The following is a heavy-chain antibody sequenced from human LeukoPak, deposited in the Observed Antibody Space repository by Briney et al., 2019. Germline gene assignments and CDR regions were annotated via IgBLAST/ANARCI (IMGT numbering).Heavy chain of an antibody. V-gene: IGHV4-59*12. CDR3: AGLGVGAFSD. CDR2: IYYSGSP. J-gene: IGHJ4*02. Sequence: NPSETLSLTCTVSGGSINSYYWSWIRQPPRKGLEWIGYIYYSGSPNYNPSLKSRVTISVVTSKNQFSLKLNSVTAADTAVYYCAGLGVGAFSDWGQGTLVTVSS. CDR1: GGSINSYY. D-gene: IGHD1-26*01.